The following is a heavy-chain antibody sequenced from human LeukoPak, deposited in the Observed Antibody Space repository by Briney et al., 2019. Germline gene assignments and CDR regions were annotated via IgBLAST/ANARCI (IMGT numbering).Heavy chain of an antibody. Sequence: PSETLSLTCTVSGGSISSGSYYWSWIRQPPGKGLEWIGYIYYSGSTNYNPSLKSRVTISVDTSKNQFSLKLSSVTAADTAVYYCARSTLFPRVFDYWGQGTLVTVSS. CDR1: GGSISSGSYY. J-gene: IGHJ4*02. D-gene: IGHD3-10*01. V-gene: IGHV4-61*01. CDR3: ARSTLFPRVFDY. CDR2: IYYSGST.